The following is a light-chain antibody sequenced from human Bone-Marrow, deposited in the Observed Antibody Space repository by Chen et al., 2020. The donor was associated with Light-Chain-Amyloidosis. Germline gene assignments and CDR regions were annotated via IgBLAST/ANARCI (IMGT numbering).Light chain of an antibody. CDR3: SSYTRSSTWL. CDR2: DVS. V-gene: IGLV2-14*03. CDR1: SSDVGGYNY. J-gene: IGLJ3*02. Sequence: QSALTQPASVSGSPGQSITISCTGTSSDVGGYNYVSWYQQHPVTAPKLVIFDVSYRPSGISNRFSGSKSGNTASLTISGLQAEDEADDYCSSYTRSSTWLFGGGTRLTVL.